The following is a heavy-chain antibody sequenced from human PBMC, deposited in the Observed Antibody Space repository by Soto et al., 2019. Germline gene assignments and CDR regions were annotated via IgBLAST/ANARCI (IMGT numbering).Heavy chain of an antibody. D-gene: IGHD2-15*01. CDR2: VNHNGRT. V-gene: IGHV4-34*01. CDR1: GESFSGNF. CDR3: ARGPGYCSAGTCYPDFFDP. Sequence: SETLSLTCDVYGESFSGNFWNWIRQRPGRGLEWIGDVNHNGRTDYNPSLKSRVTMSVDASKSQFSLKLSSVTAADTAVYFCARGPGYCSAGTCYPDFFDPWGQGILVTVSS. J-gene: IGHJ5*02.